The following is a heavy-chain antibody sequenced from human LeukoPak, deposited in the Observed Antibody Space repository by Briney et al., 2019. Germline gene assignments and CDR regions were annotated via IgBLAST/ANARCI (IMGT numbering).Heavy chain of an antibody. J-gene: IGHJ4*02. CDR3: ARVDDYGDYDTIDY. CDR2: ITGSSNHI. CDR1: GFTFSDYS. D-gene: IGHD4-17*01. Sequence: GGSLRLSCAASGFTFSDYSMNWVRQAPGKGLEWVSSITGSSNHIYYADSLKGRFTISRDNAKNSLYLQMNSLRAEDTAVYYCARVDDYGDYDTIDYWGQGTLVTVSS. V-gene: IGHV3-21*06.